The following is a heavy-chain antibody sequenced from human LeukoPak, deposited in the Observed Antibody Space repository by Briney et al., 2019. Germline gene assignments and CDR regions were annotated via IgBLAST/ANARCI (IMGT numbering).Heavy chain of an antibody. CDR3: ARVVWNYWFDP. V-gene: IGHV4-59*01. CDR2: IYYSGST. J-gene: IGHJ5*02. CDR1: GGSISSYY. D-gene: IGHD1-7*01. Sequence: SETLSLTCTVSGGSISSYYWSWIRQPPGKGLEWIGYIYYSGSTNYNPSLKSRVTISEDTSKNQFSLKLSSVTAADTAVYYCARVVWNYWFDPWGQGTLVTVSS.